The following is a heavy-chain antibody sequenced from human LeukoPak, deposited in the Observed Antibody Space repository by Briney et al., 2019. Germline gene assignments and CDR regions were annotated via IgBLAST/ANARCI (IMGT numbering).Heavy chain of an antibody. J-gene: IGHJ5*02. CDR3: AKMGVVVPAAPGWFDP. Sequence: GGSLRLSCAASGFTFSSYAMSWVRQAPGKGLEWVSATSGSGGSTYYADSVKGRFTISRDNSKNTLYLQMNSLRAEDTAVYYCAKMGVVVPAAPGWFDPWGQGTLVTVSS. CDR1: GFTFSSYA. V-gene: IGHV3-23*01. D-gene: IGHD2-2*01. CDR2: TSGSGGST.